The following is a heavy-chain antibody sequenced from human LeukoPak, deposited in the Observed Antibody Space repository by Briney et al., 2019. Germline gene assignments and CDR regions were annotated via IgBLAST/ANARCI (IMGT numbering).Heavy chain of an antibody. Sequence: ASVKVSCKASGYTFTSYGISWVRQAPGQGLEWMGWISAYNGNTNYAQKLQDRVTMTTDTSTSTAYMELRSLRSDDTAVYYCARRPQYSSSSWFDPWGQGTLVTVSS. CDR2: ISAYNGNT. CDR1: GYTFTSYG. J-gene: IGHJ5*02. V-gene: IGHV1-18*01. D-gene: IGHD6-13*01. CDR3: ARRPQYSSSSWFDP.